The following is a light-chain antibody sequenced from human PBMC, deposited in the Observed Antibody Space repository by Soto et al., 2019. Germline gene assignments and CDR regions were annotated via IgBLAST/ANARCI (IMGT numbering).Light chain of an antibody. CDR2: DAS. J-gene: IGKJ4*01. CDR1: QTVRSY. V-gene: IGKV3-11*01. Sequence: ETVLTQSPATLSLSPGESVTLSCRASQTVRSYLAWYQQRPGQAPRLLVYDASSRATAIPARFSGSGSGTDFTLTISSLEPEDFAVYYCQQSDNWPPTFGGGTKLEIK. CDR3: QQSDNWPPT.